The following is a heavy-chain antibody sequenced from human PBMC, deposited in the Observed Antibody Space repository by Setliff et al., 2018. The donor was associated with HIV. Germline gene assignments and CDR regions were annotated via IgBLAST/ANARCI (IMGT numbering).Heavy chain of an antibody. CDR3: ARDVATIGAKFYYPYMDV. J-gene: IGHJ6*03. D-gene: IGHD5-12*01. CDR2: ISPYNGHT. V-gene: IGHV1-18*01. CDR1: GYTFTSYG. Sequence: ASVKVSCKASGYTFTSYGIGWVRQAPGQGLEWMGWISPYNGHTNYAQKLQGRVTMTTDTSTSTTYMELTSLRSDDTAVYYCARDVATIGAKFYYPYMDVWGKGTTVTV.